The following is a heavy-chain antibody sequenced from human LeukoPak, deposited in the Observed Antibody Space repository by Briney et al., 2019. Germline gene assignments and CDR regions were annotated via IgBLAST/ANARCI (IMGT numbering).Heavy chain of an antibody. CDR2: IYTSGST. J-gene: IGHJ4*02. V-gene: IGHV4-4*09. CDR3: ARHPLLHLYFDY. D-gene: IGHD5-24*01. Sequence: PSETLSLTCTVSGGSISSYYWSWIRQPPGKGLEWTGYIYTSGSTNYNPSLKSRVTISVDTSKNQFSLKLSSVTAADTAVYYCARHPLLHLYFDYWGQGTLVTVSS. CDR1: GGSISSYY.